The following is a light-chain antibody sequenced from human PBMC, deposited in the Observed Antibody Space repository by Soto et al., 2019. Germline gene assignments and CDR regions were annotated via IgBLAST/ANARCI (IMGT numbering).Light chain of an antibody. CDR3: QQYSDHWT. Sequence: DIQMTQSPSSVSASVVDRVTISCRASRSIINWLAWYQQKSGKGPKLLIYKASNLQTGVPSRFSGSGYGTEFTLTISSLQPDDVATYYCQQYSDHWTFGQGTKVDIK. V-gene: IGKV1-5*03. CDR2: KAS. J-gene: IGKJ1*01. CDR1: RSIINW.